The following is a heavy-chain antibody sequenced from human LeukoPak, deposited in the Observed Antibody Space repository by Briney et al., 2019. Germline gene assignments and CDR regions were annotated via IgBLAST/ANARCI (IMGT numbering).Heavy chain of an antibody. D-gene: IGHD2-8*02. CDR2: ISGSDSGT. J-gene: IGHJ4*02. V-gene: IGHV3-23*01. Sequence: PGGSLRLSCEASGFTFSTYAMSWVRQPPGKGLQWDSGISGSDSGTYYTDSVKGRFTISRDNSKNTVYLEIDNLRAEDTAVYYCAKCMSGTGVCLNFDSWGQGILVTVSS. CDR3: AKCMSGTGVCLNFDS. CDR1: GFTFSTYA.